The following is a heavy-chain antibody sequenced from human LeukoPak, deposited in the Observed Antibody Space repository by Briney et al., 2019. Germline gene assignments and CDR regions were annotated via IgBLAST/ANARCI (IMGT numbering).Heavy chain of an antibody. D-gene: IGHD3-16*02. V-gene: IGHV4-39*07. CDR2: INHSGST. J-gene: IGHJ6*03. CDR3: ARAFSLRLGELSLSSVRNYYYYMDV. Sequence: PSETLSLTCTVSGGSISSSSYYWGWIRQPPGKGLEWIGEINHSGSTNYNPSLKSRVTISVDTSKNQFSLKLSSVTAADTAVYYCARAFSLRLGELSLSSVRNYYYYMDVWGKGTTVTVSS. CDR1: GGSISSSSYY.